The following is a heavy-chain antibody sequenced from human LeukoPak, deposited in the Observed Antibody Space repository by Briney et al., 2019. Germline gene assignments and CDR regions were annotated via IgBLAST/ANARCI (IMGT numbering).Heavy chain of an antibody. Sequence: PGGSLRLSCAASGFTFRSYAIHWVRQAPGKGLEWVSFISYDGIVKYYIDSVKGRFTISRDNSKNTLSLQMTSLRPEDTAVYYCARDLSTYYSIDYWGQGTLVAVSS. CDR2: ISYDGIVK. J-gene: IGHJ4*02. CDR3: ARDLSTYYSIDY. D-gene: IGHD3-22*01. CDR1: GFTFRSYA. V-gene: IGHV3-30-3*01.